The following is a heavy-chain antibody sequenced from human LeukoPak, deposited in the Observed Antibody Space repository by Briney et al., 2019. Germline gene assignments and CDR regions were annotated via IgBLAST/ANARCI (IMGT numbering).Heavy chain of an antibody. CDR3: AREKAGAFDY. J-gene: IGHJ4*02. D-gene: IGHD6-19*01. Sequence: SETLSLTCIVSGGSTIGYYWSWIRQPAGKGLEWIGRIYTSGSPNYTPSLKSRVTISVDKPKNQLSLQLSSVTAADTAVYYCAREKAGAFDYWGQGSLVTVSS. CDR1: GGSTIGYY. V-gene: IGHV4-4*07. CDR2: IYTSGSP.